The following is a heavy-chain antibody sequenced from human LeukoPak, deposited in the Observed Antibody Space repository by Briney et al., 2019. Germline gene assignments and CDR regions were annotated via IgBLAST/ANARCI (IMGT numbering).Heavy chain of an antibody. CDR2: ITATSSST. D-gene: IGHD3-10*01. V-gene: IGHV3-23*01. J-gene: IGHJ4*02. CDR3: AKLFESGTYNNFFHY. Sequence: GGSLRLSCGASGFTFGTYWMHWVRQAPGKGLEWVSAITATSSSTHDADSVQGRFTISRDNSRNTLYLQMNSLRPEDTAIYYCAKLFESGTYNNFFHYWGQGTLVTVFS. CDR1: GFTFGTYW.